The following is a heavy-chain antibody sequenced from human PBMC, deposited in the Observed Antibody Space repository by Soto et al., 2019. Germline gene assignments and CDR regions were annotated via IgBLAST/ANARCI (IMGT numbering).Heavy chain of an antibody. D-gene: IGHD6-6*01. J-gene: IGHJ4*02. CDR1: GYTFTTYY. Sequence: ASVKVSCKXSGYTFTTYYMYWVRQAPGQGLEWMGIINPSGGSTSFAQKFQGRVTMTRDTSTSTVYMELISLTSEDTAVYYCARDVGMASRPYLDYWGQGTLVTVS. CDR2: INPSGGST. CDR3: ARDVGMASRPYLDY. V-gene: IGHV1-46*01.